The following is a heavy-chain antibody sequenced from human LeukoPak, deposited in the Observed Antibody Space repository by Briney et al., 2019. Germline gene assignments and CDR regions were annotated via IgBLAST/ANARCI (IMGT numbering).Heavy chain of an antibody. CDR1: GGSISSYY. V-gene: IGHV4-59*01. D-gene: IGHD3-22*01. CDR2: IYYSGST. CDR3: ARDSSGYYSF. Sequence: SETLSLTCTVSGGSISSYYWSWIRQPPGKGLEWTGYIYYSGSTNYNPSLKSRVTISVDTSKNQFSLKLSSVTAADTAVYYCARDSSGYYSFWGQGTLVTVSS. J-gene: IGHJ4*02.